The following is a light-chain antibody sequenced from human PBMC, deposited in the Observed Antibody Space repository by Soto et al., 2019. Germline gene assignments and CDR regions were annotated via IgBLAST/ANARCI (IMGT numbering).Light chain of an antibody. CDR3: QKYDGSPLT. Sequence: IQMIQSPSSLSASVGDMVTMTCRAVQGINNYLAWYQQKPGKVPKLLISAASTLQSGVPSRFSGSASGTYFTITISSLQPEDVATYYWQKYDGSPLTFGGGTKVEIK. CDR2: AAS. CDR1: QGINNY. J-gene: IGKJ4*01. V-gene: IGKV1-27*01.